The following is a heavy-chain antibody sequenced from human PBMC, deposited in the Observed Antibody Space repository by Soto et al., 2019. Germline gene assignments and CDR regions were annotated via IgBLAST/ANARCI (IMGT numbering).Heavy chain of an antibody. J-gene: IGHJ4*02. V-gene: IGHV4-39*01. Sequence: LSLTCTVSGGSISSSSYYWGWIRQPPGKGLEWIGSIYYSGSTYYNPSLKSRVTISVDTSKNQFSLKLSSVTAADTAVYYCARQYSSSSEVDYWGQGTLVTVSS. CDR1: GGSISSSSYY. CDR3: ARQYSSSSEVDY. CDR2: IYYSGST. D-gene: IGHD6-6*01.